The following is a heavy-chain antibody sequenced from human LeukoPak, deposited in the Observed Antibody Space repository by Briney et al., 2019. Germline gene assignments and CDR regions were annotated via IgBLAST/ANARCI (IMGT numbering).Heavy chain of an antibody. J-gene: IGHJ5*02. CDR2: IKQDGSEK. Sequence: GGSLRLSCAASGFTFSSYWMSWVRQAPGKGLEWVAHIKQDGSEKYYVDSVKGRFTISRDNAKNSLYLQMNSLRAEDTAVYYCVRQGIAARPGNWFDPWGQGTLVTVSS. CDR3: VRQGIAARPGNWFDP. CDR1: GFTFSSYW. D-gene: IGHD6-6*01. V-gene: IGHV3-7*01.